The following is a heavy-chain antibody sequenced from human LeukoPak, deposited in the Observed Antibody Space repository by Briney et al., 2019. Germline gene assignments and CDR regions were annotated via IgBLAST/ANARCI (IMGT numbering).Heavy chain of an antibody. D-gene: IGHD5-18*01. Sequence: PGGSLRLSCAASGFTFSSYAMNWVRQAPGKGLEYVSAISSNGGSTYYANSVKGRFTISRDNSKNTLYLQMGSLRAEDMAVYYCARGKDTAMVLPAGYWGQGTLVTVSS. CDR2: ISSNGGST. CDR1: GFTFSSYA. J-gene: IGHJ4*02. CDR3: ARGKDTAMVLPAGY. V-gene: IGHV3-64*01.